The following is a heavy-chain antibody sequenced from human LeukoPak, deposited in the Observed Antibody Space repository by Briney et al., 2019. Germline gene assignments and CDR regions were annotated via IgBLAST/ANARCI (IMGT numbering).Heavy chain of an antibody. CDR3: ARGPDAYWSGGSCYVSNWFDP. CDR1: LGTFSSYS. CDR2: IIPIFGTA. D-gene: IGHD2-15*01. V-gene: IGHV1-69*05. Sequence: GAPVTVSCKHSLGTFSSYSNCRLGQAPPQALEWMGRIIPIFGTANYLHKSQARDTITTDGSTSTAYMELSSLRSEDTAVYYCARGPDAYWSGGSCYVSNWFDPWGQGTLVTVS. J-gene: IGHJ5*02.